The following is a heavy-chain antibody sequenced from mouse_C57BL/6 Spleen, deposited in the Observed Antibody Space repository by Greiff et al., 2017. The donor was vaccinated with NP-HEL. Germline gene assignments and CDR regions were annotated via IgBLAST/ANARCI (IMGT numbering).Heavy chain of an antibody. CDR1: GFSFNTYA. CDR3: VRQGDGYPLYYAMDY. V-gene: IGHV10-1*01. D-gene: IGHD2-3*01. J-gene: IGHJ4*01. CDR2: IRSKSNNYAT. Sequence: EVQVVESGGGLVQPTGSLKLSCAASGFSFNTYAMNWVRQAPGKGLEWVARIRSKSNNYATYYADSVKDRFTISRDDSESMLYLQMNNLKTEDTAMYYCVRQGDGYPLYYAMDYWGQGTSVTVSS.